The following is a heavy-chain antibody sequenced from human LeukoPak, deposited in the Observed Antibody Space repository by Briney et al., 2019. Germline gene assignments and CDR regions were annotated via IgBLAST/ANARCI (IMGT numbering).Heavy chain of an antibody. Sequence: GGSLRLSCAASGFTVSNNYMNWVRQAPGKGLEWVSVIYSGGNTYYAASVKGRFTISRDNSKNTLHLQMNSLRVEDTAVYYCARDRDYGGKLGYWGQGTLVTVSS. CDR2: IYSGGNT. V-gene: IGHV3-66*02. D-gene: IGHD4-23*01. J-gene: IGHJ4*02. CDR3: ARDRDYGGKLGY. CDR1: GFTVSNNY.